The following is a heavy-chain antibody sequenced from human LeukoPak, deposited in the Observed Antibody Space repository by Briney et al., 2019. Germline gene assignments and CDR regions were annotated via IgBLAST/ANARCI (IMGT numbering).Heavy chain of an antibody. CDR1: GYTFTGYY. CDR2: INPSGGST. D-gene: IGHD3-22*01. J-gene: IGHJ1*01. CDR3: ARDTGGHYDSSGYAAEYFQH. V-gene: IGHV1-46*01. Sequence: ASVKVSCKASGYTFTGYYMHWVRQAPGQGLEWMGIINPSGGSTNYAQKFQGRVTMTRDMSTNTVYMELSSLRSEDTAVYYCARDTGGHYDSSGYAAEYFQHWGQGTLVTVSS.